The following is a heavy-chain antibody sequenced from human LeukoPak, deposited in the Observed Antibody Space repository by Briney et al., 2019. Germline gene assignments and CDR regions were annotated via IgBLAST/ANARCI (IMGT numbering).Heavy chain of an antibody. CDR3: AKESDSYDFWSGYYGYYYHMDV. V-gene: IGHV1-46*01. CDR2: INPSGGTT. Sequence: ASVKVSCKASGYTFTSYLMHWVRQAPGQGLEWVGLINPSGGTTKYAQRFQGRVTMTRDMSTSKVYMDLSSLTSEDTAVYYCAKESDSYDFWSGYYGYYYHMDVWGKGTTVTVSS. D-gene: IGHD3-3*01. CDR1: GYTFTSYL. J-gene: IGHJ6*03.